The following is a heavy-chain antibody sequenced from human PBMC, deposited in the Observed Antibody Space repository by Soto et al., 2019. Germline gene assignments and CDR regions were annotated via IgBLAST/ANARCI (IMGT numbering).Heavy chain of an antibody. CDR2: ISSSSTI. CDR3: ARGRYCSSTSCLHDTFDI. J-gene: IGHJ3*02. D-gene: IGHD2-2*01. Sequence: GGSLRLSCAASGFTFSSYSMNWVRQAPGKGLEWVSYISSSSTIYYADSVKGRFTISRDNAKNSLYLQMNSLRAEDTAVYYCARGRYCSSTSCLHDTFDIWGQGTMVTVSS. V-gene: IGHV3-48*04. CDR1: GFTFSSYS.